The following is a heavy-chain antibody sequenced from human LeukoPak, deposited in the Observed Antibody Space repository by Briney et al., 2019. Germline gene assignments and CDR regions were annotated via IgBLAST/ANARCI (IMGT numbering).Heavy chain of an antibody. V-gene: IGHV1-8*03. Sequence: GASVKVSCKASGYTFTSYDINWVRQATGQGLEWMGWMNPNSGTTGYAQKFQGRITITRNTSISAAYMELSSLRSEDTAVYYCARRGTTLTTGAADYWGQGTLVTVSS. J-gene: IGHJ4*02. CDR3: ARRGTTLTTGAADY. CDR1: GYTFTSYD. D-gene: IGHD4-11*01. CDR2: MNPNSGTT.